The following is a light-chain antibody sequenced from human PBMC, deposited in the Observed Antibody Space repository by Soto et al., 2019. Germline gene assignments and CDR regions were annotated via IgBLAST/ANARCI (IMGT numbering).Light chain of an antibody. V-gene: IGKV3-20*01. J-gene: IGKJ5*01. CDR3: QQYGSSPA. Sequence: EIVLTQSPGTLSLSPGERATLSCRASQSVTSSYLAWYQQKPGQAPRLLIYGASSRATGIPDRFSGSGSGTDFTLTISRLEPEAFAVYYCQQYGSSPAFGQGTRLAIK. CDR2: GAS. CDR1: QSVTSSY.